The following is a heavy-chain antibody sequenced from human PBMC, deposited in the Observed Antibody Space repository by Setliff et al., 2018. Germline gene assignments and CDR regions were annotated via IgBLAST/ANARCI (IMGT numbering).Heavy chain of an antibody. CDR1: GFTFSRYW. Sequence: PGGSLRLSCAASGFTFSRYWMSWVRQAPGKGLEWVANIKQDGSEKYYVDSVKGRFTISRDNAKNSLYLQMNSLRAEDTAVYYCAKGGQQVAPDGRWFDPWGQGSLVTVSS. V-gene: IGHV3-7*01. CDR2: IKQDGSEK. J-gene: IGHJ5*02. CDR3: AKGGQQVAPDGRWFDP. D-gene: IGHD6-13*01.